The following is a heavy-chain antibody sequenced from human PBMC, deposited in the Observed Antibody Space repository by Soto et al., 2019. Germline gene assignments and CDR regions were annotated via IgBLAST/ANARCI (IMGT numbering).Heavy chain of an antibody. J-gene: IGHJ4*02. CDR1: GGTFSSYT. CDR2: ITPTLNIA. V-gene: IGHV1-69*01. CDR3: ARGYYSGSNPSAFDY. Sequence: QLQLLQSGAEVREPGSSVKVSCKACGGTFSSYTVIWVRQAPGQGLDWMGGITPTLNIAKYAEKYQGRVTITADESTSTVNMPLSSLRSEDTAVYFCARGYYSGSNPSAFDYWGQGTLVAVSS. D-gene: IGHD1-26*01.